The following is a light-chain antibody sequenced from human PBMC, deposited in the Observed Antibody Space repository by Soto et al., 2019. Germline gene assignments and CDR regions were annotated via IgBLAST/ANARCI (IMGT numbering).Light chain of an antibody. CDR1: QGISSY. V-gene: IGKV1-9*01. J-gene: IGKJ5*01. CDR2: AAS. Sequence: DSQLTQSPSFLSASVGDRVTITCRASQGISSYLAWYQQIPGKAPNLLIYAASTLQSGVPSRFSGSGSGTEFTLTISSLQPEDFATYYCHQLNSYPHTFGQGTRLE. CDR3: HQLNSYPHT.